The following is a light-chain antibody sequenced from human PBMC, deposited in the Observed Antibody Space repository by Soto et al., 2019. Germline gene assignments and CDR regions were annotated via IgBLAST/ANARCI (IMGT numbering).Light chain of an antibody. V-gene: IGKV1-27*01. CDR2: AAS. J-gene: IGKJ1*01. CDR3: QKYISDPPT. Sequence: DIPMTQSPSSLSASVGDRVTITCRASQGISDYLAWYQQRPGKVPKLLIYAASLLQSGVPSRFSGSGSGTDFTLTISSLQPEDVATYYCQKYISDPPTVGQGTKVELK. CDR1: QGISDY.